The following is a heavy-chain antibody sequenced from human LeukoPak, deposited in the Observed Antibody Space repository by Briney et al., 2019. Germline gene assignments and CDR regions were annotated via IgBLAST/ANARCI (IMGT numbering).Heavy chain of an antibody. CDR1: GFTFDDYA. V-gene: IGHV3-43*02. J-gene: IGHJ6*02. CDR2: ISGDGGST. CDR3: AKGTMVRWDV. Sequence: PGGSLRLSCAASGFTFDDYAMHWVRQAPGKGLEWVSLISGDGGSTYYADSVKGRFTISRDNSKNTLYLQMNSLRAEDTAVYYCAKGTMVRWDVWGQGTTVTVSS. D-gene: IGHD3-10*01.